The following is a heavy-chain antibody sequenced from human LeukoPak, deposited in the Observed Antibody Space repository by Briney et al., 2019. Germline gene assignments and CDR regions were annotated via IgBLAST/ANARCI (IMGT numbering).Heavy chain of an antibody. V-gene: IGHV3-74*01. CDR2: ISNDGSTT. CDR1: GFTFSDYW. Sequence: HPGGSLRLSCAASGFTFSDYWMHWVRQAPGKGLVWVSRISNDGSTTTYADSVRGRFTISRDNAKNTLYLQMNSLRAEDTAVYYCARDCGSTGSDYWGQGTLVTVSS. CDR3: ARDCGSTGSDY. D-gene: IGHD2-2*01. J-gene: IGHJ4*02.